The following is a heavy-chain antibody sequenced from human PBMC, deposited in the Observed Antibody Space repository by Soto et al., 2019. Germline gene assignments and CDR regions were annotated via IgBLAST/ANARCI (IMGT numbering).Heavy chain of an antibody. CDR1: GYTFTGYY. CDR2: TNPNSGGT. D-gene: IGHD3-16*02. V-gene: IGHV1-2*02. Sequence: ASVKVSCKASGYTFTGYYMHWVRQAPGQGLEWMGWTNPNSGGTNYAQKFQGRVTMTRDTSISTAYMELSRLGSDDTAVYYCARVSVPYYYYGMDVWGQGTTVTVSS. J-gene: IGHJ6*02. CDR3: ARVSVPYYYYGMDV.